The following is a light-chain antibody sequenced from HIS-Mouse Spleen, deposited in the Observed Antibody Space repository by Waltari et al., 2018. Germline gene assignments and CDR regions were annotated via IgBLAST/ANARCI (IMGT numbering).Light chain of an antibody. CDR2: KDR. V-gene: IGLV3-27*01. CDR1: VLAKKY. Sequence: SYELTQPSSVSVSPGQTARITCSGDVLAKKYARWFQQKPGQAPGLVIYKDRERPSGIPERFSGSSSGTTVTLTISGAQVEDEADYYCYSAADNSGVFGGGTKLTVL. CDR3: YSAADNSGV. J-gene: IGLJ2*01.